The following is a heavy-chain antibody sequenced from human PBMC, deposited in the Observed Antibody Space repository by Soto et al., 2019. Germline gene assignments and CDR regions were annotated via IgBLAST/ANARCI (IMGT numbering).Heavy chain of an antibody. V-gene: IGHV4-59*08. J-gene: IGHJ4*02. CDR1: GGSISSYY. Sequence: SETLSLTCTVSGGSISSYYWSWIRQPPGKGLEWIGYIYYSGSTNYNPSLKSRVTISVDTSKNQFSLKLSSVTAADTAVYYCARLNRLVRGVHFDYWGQGTLVTVSS. CDR2: IYYSGST. D-gene: IGHD3-10*01. CDR3: ARLNRLVRGVHFDY.